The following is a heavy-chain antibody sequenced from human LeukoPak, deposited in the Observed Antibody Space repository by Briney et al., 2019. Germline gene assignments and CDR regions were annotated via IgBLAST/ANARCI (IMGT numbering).Heavy chain of an antibody. Sequence: GGSLRLSCAASGFTFSSYAMSWVRQAPGKGLEWVSAISGSGGSTYYADSVKGRFTISRDNSKNTLYLQMNSLRAEDTAVYYCARVVAATFIFDYMDVWGKGATVTVSS. CDR3: ARVVAATFIFDYMDV. CDR2: ISGSGGST. J-gene: IGHJ6*03. CDR1: GFTFSSYA. D-gene: IGHD3-3*02. V-gene: IGHV3-23*01.